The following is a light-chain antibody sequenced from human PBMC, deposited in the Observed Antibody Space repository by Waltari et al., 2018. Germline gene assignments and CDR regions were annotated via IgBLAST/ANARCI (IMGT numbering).Light chain of an antibody. CDR2: SIS. Sequence: QPVVTQEPSLTVSPGGTGTSPCGSSTGPVTCGYPPHWVQQKPGQAPRPLIYSISNKYAWTPARFSDSLLGGKAALTLSGVRPEDEADYHCLLYYGEFWVFGGGTKLTVL. V-gene: IGLV7-43*01. CDR1: TGPVTCGYP. CDR3: LLYYGEFWV. J-gene: IGLJ3*02.